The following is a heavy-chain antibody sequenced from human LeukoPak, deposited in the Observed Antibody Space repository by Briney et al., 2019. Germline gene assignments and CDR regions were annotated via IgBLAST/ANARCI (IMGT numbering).Heavy chain of an antibody. CDR1: GFTFNNYA. D-gene: IGHD4-17*01. CDR3: ARAGGSTVSHSDY. CDR2: MSHDGRNI. Sequence: GGSLRLSCAASGFTFNNYAMHWVRQAPGKGLDWVAVMSHDGRNIYYADSVKGRFTISRDTSKNTLYLQMNSLRAEDTAVYYCARAGGSTVSHSDYWGQGTLVTVSS. V-gene: IGHV3-30*04. J-gene: IGHJ4*02.